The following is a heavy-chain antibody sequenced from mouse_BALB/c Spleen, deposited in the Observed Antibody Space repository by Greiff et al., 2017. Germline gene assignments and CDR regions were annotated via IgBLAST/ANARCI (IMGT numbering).Heavy chain of an antibody. J-gene: IGHJ4*01. Sequence: VQLQQSGAELVRPGTSVKVSCKASGYAFTNYLIEWVKQRPGQGLEWIGVINPGSGGTNYNEKFKGKATLTADKSSSTAYMQLSSLTSDDSAVYFCARSTVVGGRDYYAMDYWGQGTSVTVSS. D-gene: IGHD1-1*01. V-gene: IGHV1-54*01. CDR3: ARSTVVGGRDYYAMDY. CDR1: GYAFTNYL. CDR2: INPGSGGT.